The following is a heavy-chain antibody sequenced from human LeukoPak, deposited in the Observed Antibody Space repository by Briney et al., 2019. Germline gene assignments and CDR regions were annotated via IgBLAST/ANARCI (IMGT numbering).Heavy chain of an antibody. CDR1: GFTFSSYA. Sequence: PGRSLRISCTASGFTFSSYAMHWVRQAPGKGLERVAVISYDGSNKYYADSVKGRFTISRDNSKNTLYLQMNSLRAEDTAVYYCARERTTMVRGDEEEEDYWGQGTLVTVSS. D-gene: IGHD3-10*01. CDR3: ARERTTMVRGDEEEEDY. J-gene: IGHJ4*02. CDR2: ISYDGSNK. V-gene: IGHV3-30-3*01.